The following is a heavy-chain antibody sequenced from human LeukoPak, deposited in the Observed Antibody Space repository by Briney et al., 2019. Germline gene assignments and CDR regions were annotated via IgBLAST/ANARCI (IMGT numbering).Heavy chain of an antibody. Sequence: SETLSLTCAVNGGSFSGYYWSWIRQPPGKGLEWIGEINHSGSTNYNPSLKSRVTISVDTSKNQFSLKLSSVTAADTAVYYCARGTGSIVVVPAAMFRGYYYFDYWGQGTLVTVSS. CDR2: INHSGST. D-gene: IGHD2-2*01. J-gene: IGHJ4*02. V-gene: IGHV4-34*01. CDR1: GGSFSGYY. CDR3: ARGTGSIVVVPAAMFRGYYYFDY.